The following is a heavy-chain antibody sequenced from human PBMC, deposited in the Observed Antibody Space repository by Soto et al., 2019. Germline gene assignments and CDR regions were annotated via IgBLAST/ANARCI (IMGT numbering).Heavy chain of an antibody. CDR2: IYPGDSDT. D-gene: IGHD1-1*01. CDR3: VDFYNWNTLDY. V-gene: IGHV5-51*01. Sequence: GESLKISCEGSGYRFTSYWIGWVRQMPGKGLEWMGIIYPGDSDTRYSPSFQGQVTISADKSISTAYLQWSSLKASDTAMYYCVDFYNWNTLDYWGQGTLVTVSS. CDR1: GYRFTSYW. J-gene: IGHJ4*02.